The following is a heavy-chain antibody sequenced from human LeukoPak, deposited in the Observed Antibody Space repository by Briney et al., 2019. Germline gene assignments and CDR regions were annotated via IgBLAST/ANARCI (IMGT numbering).Heavy chain of an antibody. J-gene: IGHJ6*03. Sequence: RTGGSLRLSCAASGFTFSSYSMNWVRQAPGKGLEWVSYISSSSSTIYYADSVKGRFTISRDNAKNSLYLQMNSLRAEDTAVYYCARPPGSSSTGTYSYYYYMDVWGKGTTVTVSS. V-gene: IGHV3-48*01. D-gene: IGHD6-6*01. CDR3: ARPPGSSSTGTYSYYYYMDV. CDR1: GFTFSSYS. CDR2: ISSSSSTI.